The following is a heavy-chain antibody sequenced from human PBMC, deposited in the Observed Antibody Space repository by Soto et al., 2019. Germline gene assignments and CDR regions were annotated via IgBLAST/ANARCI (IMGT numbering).Heavy chain of an antibody. J-gene: IGHJ4*02. Sequence: QVQLAQSGAEVRKPGSSVKVSCKASGDTFIISAITWVRQAPGQGLEWVGGLVPFFGKSKYGPKFEGRVTSTADESTRTAYMELSHLTSDDTAVYYCARDLGGAAPVDYWGQGTLVTVSS. CDR2: LVPFFGKS. CDR1: GDTFIISA. V-gene: IGHV1-69*01. D-gene: IGHD6-6*01. CDR3: ARDLGGAAPVDY.